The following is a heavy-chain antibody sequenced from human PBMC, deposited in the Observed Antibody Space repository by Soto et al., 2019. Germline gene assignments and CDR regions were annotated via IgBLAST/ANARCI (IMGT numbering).Heavy chain of an antibody. D-gene: IGHD1-26*01. Sequence: QVQLVESGGGVVQPGRSLRLSCAASGFTFSSYGMHWVRQAPGKGLEWVAVISYDGSNKYYADSVKGRFTISRDNSKNTLYLQMNSLRAEDTAVYYCAKDFSGSYGYAFDIWGQGTMVTVSS. J-gene: IGHJ3*02. CDR3: AKDFSGSYGYAFDI. V-gene: IGHV3-30*18. CDR2: ISYDGSNK. CDR1: GFTFSSYG.